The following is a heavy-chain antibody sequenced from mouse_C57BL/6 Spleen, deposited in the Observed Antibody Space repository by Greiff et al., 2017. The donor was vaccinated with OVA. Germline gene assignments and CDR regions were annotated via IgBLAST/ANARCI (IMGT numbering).Heavy chain of an antibody. CDR3: TRDKGYYGFTFDY. J-gene: IGHJ2*01. V-gene: IGHV5-9-1*02. Sequence: EVKLVESGEGLVKPGGSLKLSCAASGFTFSSYAMSWVRQTPEKRLEWVAYISSGGDYIYYADTVKGRFTISRDNARNTLYLQMSSLKSEDTAMYYCTRDKGYYGFTFDYWGQGTTLTVSS. CDR1: GFTFSSYA. D-gene: IGHD1-1*01. CDR2: ISSGGDYI.